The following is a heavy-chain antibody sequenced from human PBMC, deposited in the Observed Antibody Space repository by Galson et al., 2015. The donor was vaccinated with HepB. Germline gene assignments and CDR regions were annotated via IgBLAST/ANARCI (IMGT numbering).Heavy chain of an antibody. J-gene: IGHJ5*02. CDR2: IDPSDSYT. D-gene: IGHD2-2*01. V-gene: IGHV5-10-1*01. CDR1: GYSFTSYW. CDR3: ARQPGYCSSTSCPGWFDP. Sequence: QSGAEVKKPGESLRISCKGSGYSFTSYWISWVRQMPGKGLEWMGRIDPSDSYTNYSPSFQGHVTISADKSISTAYLQWSSLKASDTAMCYCARQPGYCSSTSCPGWFDPWGQGTLVTVSS.